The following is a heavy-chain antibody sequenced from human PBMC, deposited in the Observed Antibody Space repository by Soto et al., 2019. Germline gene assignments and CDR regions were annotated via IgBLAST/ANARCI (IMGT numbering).Heavy chain of an antibody. CDR1: GLTLDNYV. D-gene: IGHD5-12*01. Sequence: GGSLRLSCAASGLTLDNYVLHWVRQAPGKGLEWVAVISHDGANTYYADSVRGRFTMSRDDSQNTLYLQMNSLRAEDTAVYYCARERKKWITPPYGMDVWGRGTTVTVSS. V-gene: IGHV3-30-3*01. CDR3: ARERKKWITPPYGMDV. J-gene: IGHJ6*02. CDR2: ISHDGANT.